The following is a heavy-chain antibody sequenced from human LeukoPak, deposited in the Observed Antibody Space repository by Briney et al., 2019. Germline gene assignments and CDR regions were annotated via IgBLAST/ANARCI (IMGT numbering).Heavy chain of an antibody. J-gene: IGHJ4*02. CDR2: ISAYNGNT. V-gene: IGHV1-18*04. D-gene: IGHD6-19*01. Sequence: ASVKVSRKASGYTFTSYGISWVRQAPGQGLEWMGWISAYNGNTNYAQKLQGRVTMTTDTSTSTAYMELRSLRSDDTAVYYCARDRGYSSGWYYFDYWGQGTLVTVSS. CDR3: ARDRGYSSGWYYFDY. CDR1: GYTFTSYG.